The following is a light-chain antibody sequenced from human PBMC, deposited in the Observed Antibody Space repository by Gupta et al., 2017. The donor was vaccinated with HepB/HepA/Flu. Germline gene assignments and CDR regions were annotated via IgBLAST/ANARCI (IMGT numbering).Light chain of an antibody. CDR2: DVS. V-gene: IGLV2-14*03. CDR3: NSYTNRRTYV. Sequence: QSALTQPASVSGSPGQTITISCTGTKNDVGRFTYVSWYQQHPGKAPKLLIYDVSYRSSGVSNRFSGSKSGTTASLTISGLQADDEADYYCNSYTNRRTYVFGTGTKVTVL. J-gene: IGLJ1*01. CDR1: KNDVGRFTY.